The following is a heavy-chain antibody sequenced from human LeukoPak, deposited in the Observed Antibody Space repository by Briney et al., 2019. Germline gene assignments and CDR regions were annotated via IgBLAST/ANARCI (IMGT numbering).Heavy chain of an antibody. J-gene: IGHJ4*02. V-gene: IGHV4-4*07. Sequence: SETLSLTCTVSGGSINSYYWSWIRQPAGKGLEWIGRIYSSGSTNYNPSLKSRVSMSVDTSKNQFSLKLTSVTAADTAVYYCARGGKAAVVTMWGRGILVTVSS. CDR3: ARGGKAAVVTM. CDR2: IYSSGST. CDR1: GGSINSYY. D-gene: IGHD4-23*01.